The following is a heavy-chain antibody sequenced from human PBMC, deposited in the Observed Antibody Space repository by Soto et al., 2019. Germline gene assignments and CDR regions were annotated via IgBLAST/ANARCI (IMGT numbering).Heavy chain of an antibody. CDR3: ARDPLCCSGGSCYAALDP. CDR1: GFTFSSYE. Sequence: GGPLRLACSASGFTFSSYEMNWVRQAPGKGLEWVSYISSSGSTIYYADSVKGRFTISRDNAKNSLYLQMNSLRAEDTAVYYCARDPLCCSGGSCYAALDPWGQGALGTVSS. D-gene: IGHD2-15*01. CDR2: ISSSGSTI. V-gene: IGHV3-48*03. J-gene: IGHJ5*02.